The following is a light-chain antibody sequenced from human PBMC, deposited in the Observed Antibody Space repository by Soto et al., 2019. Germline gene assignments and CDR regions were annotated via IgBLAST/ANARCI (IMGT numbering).Light chain of an antibody. CDR3: QQRSNWPRT. J-gene: IGKJ1*01. Sequence: EIVLTQSPATLSLSPGERATLSCRASQSVSYYLAWYQQSPGQAPRLLIYDASNRATGIPARFSGSGSGTDFTLTISSLEPEDFAVYYCQQRSNWPRTFGQGTKVDIK. CDR2: DAS. V-gene: IGKV3-11*01. CDR1: QSVSYY.